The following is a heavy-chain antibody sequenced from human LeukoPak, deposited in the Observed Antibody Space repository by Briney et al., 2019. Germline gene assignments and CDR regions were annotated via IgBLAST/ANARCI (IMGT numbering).Heavy chain of an antibody. D-gene: IGHD1-26*01. Sequence: GESLKISCKGSGYSFTSFWFAWVRQMPGKGLEWMGIIYPSDSETTYSPSFQGQVTISADKSISTAYLQWSSLTASDTAMYYCARSVGATPLDYWGQGTPVTVSS. CDR1: GYSFTSFW. J-gene: IGHJ4*02. V-gene: IGHV5-51*01. CDR3: ARSVGATPLDY. CDR2: IYPSDSET.